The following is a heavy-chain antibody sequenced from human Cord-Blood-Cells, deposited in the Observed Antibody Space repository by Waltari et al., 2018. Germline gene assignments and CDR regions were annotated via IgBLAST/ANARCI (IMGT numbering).Heavy chain of an antibody. V-gene: IGHV4-59*01. J-gene: IGHJ3*02. CDR3: ARGGGYCSSTSCYAFDI. CDR1: GGSISSYY. CDR2: IYYSGST. D-gene: IGHD2-2*01. Sequence: QVQLQESGPGLVKPSETLSLTCTVSGGSISSYYWSWIRQPPGKGLEWIGYIYYSGSTNYNPSLKSRVTISVDTSKNRFSRKLSSVTAADTAVYYCARGGGYCSSTSCYAFDIWGQGTMVTVSS.